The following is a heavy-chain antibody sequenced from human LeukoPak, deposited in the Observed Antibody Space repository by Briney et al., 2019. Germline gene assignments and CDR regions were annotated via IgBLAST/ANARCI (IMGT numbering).Heavy chain of an antibody. CDR3: ARRQASCTNGVCYTLYGMDV. Sequence: YWSWVRQPPGKGLEWMGIIYPGDSDTRYSPSFQGQVTISADKSISTAYLQWSSLKASDTAMYYCARRQASCTNGVCYTLYGMDVWGQGTTVTVSS. CDR1: YW. D-gene: IGHD2-8*01. CDR2: IYPGDSDT. J-gene: IGHJ6*02. V-gene: IGHV5-51*01.